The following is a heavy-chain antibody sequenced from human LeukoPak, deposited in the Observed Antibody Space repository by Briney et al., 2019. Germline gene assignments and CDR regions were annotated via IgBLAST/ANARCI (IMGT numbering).Heavy chain of an antibody. V-gene: IGHV3-66*01. D-gene: IGHD1-26*01. CDR1: GFIVSSNY. CDR2: IYSGGST. CDR3: ARDVGFIVGATPGAFDI. J-gene: IGHJ3*02. Sequence: GGSLRLSCAASGFIVSSNYMTWVRQAPGKGLEWVSVIYSGGSTYYADSVKGRFTISRDTPKNTLYLQMNSLRADDTAVYYCARDVGFIVGATPGAFDIWGQGTMVTVTS.